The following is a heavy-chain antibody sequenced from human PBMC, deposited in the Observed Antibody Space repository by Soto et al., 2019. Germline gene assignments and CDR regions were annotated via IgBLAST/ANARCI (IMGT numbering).Heavy chain of an antibody. CDR1: GYTFTSYG. J-gene: IGHJ6*03. CDR3: ARNIEDYYYYYYMDV. CDR2: ISAYNGNT. Sequence: QVKLVQSGAEVKKPGASAKVSCKASGYTFTSYGISWVRQAPGQGLEWMGWISAYNGNTNYAQKLQGRVTMTTDTSTSTAYMELRSLRSDDTAVYYCARNIEDYYYYYYMDVWGKGTTVTVSS. V-gene: IGHV1-18*01.